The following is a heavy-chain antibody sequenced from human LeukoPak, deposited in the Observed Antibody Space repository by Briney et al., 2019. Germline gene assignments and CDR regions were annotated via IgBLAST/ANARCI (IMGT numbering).Heavy chain of an antibody. J-gene: IGHJ6*03. CDR1: GFTFSKYA. CDR2: VNDRGTGT. CDR3: AKGLKTAVGPYMGYHYYMDV. Sequence: GRSLRLSCAASGFTFSKYAMSWVRQAPGKGLEWVSTVNDRGTGTYYADSVKGRFTISRDNSKSTLSLQMISLRAEDTALYYCAKGLKTAVGPYMGYHYYMDVWGKGTTVTVSS. D-gene: IGHD5-18*01. V-gene: IGHV3-23*01.